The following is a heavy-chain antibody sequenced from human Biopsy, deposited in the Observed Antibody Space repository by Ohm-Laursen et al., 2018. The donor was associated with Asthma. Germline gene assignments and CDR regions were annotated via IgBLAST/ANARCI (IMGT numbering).Heavy chain of an antibody. Sequence: GSLRLSCAASGFAVSRGHMFWVRQAPGKGLEWVSVIYSGGTSHTADSVRGRFTISRDYSKNTLYLQMNGLKAEDTAVYYCARDSPSGSDFDYYYFDYWGQGSLVTVSS. CDR2: IYSGGTS. V-gene: IGHV3-66*02. J-gene: IGHJ4*02. CDR3: ARDSPSGSDFDYYYFDY. D-gene: IGHD5-12*01. CDR1: GFAVSRGH.